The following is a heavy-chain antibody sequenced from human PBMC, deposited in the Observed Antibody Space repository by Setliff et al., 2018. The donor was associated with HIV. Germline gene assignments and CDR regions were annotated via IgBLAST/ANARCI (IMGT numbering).Heavy chain of an antibody. V-gene: IGHV4-34*01. J-gene: IGHJ4*02. CDR3: ARDPWVRGVIMAPDY. CDR2: IYYSGST. Sequence: SETLSLTCAVYGGSFSGYYWSWIRQPPGKGLEWIGTIYYSGSTYYNTSLKSRVTISVDTSKNQFSLKLSSVTAADTAVYYCARDPWVRGVIMAPDYWGQGTLVTVSS. CDR1: GGSFSGYY. D-gene: IGHD3-10*01.